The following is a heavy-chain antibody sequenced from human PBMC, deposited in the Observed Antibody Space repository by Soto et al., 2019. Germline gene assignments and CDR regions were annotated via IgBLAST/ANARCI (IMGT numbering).Heavy chain of an antibody. V-gene: IGHV3-9*01. J-gene: IGHJ4*02. CDR3: AKAPYSGSWYYFDY. CDR1: GFTFDDYA. CDR2: LSWNSGSI. Sequence: GGSLRLSCAASGFTFDDYAMHWVRQAPGKGLEWVSGLSWNSGSIGYADSVKGRFTISRDNAKNSLYLQMNSLRAEDTALYYCAKAPYSGSWYYFDYWGQGTLVTVSS. D-gene: IGHD6-13*01.